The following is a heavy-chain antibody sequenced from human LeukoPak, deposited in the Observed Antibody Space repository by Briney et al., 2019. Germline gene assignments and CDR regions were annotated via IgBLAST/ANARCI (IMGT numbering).Heavy chain of an antibody. V-gene: IGHV1-2*02. CDR2: INPNSGGT. J-gene: IGHJ4*02. CDR3: ARGSYCNSGSCHYDFDH. Sequence: ASVKVSCKASGYTFTGYYIHWVRQAPGQGLEWMGWINPNSGGTDYTQKFLGRVTMTRDTSIGTVYMELSRLRSDDTAVYYCARGSYCNSGSCHYDFDHWGQGTLVTVSS. D-gene: IGHD2-15*01. CDR1: GYTFTGYY.